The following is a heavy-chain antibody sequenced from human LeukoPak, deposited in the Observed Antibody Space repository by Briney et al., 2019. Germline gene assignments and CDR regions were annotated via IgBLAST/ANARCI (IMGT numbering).Heavy chain of an antibody. CDR3: TTPSGLSSSWWYDAFDI. J-gene: IGHJ3*02. Sequence: PGGSLRLSCVVSGLTFSTYSMNWVRQAPGKGLEWVGRIKSKTDGGTTDYAAPVKGRFTISRDDSKNTLYLQMNSLKTEDTAVYYCTTPSGLSSSWWYDAFDIWGQGTMVTVSS. CDR2: IKSKTDGGTT. CDR1: GLTFSTYS. V-gene: IGHV3-15*01. D-gene: IGHD6-13*01.